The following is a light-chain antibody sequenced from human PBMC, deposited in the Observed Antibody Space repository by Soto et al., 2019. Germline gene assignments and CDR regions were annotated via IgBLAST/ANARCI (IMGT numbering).Light chain of an antibody. CDR1: QSISSNY. CDR2: GAS. Sequence: EIVLTQSPGTLSVSPGERATLSCRASQSISSNYLAWYQQKPGQAPSLLIYGASSRATGIPERFSGSGSETDFTLSISRLEPEDSAIYYCQQYGSWTFGQGTKVEIK. J-gene: IGKJ1*01. V-gene: IGKV3-20*01. CDR3: QQYGSWT.